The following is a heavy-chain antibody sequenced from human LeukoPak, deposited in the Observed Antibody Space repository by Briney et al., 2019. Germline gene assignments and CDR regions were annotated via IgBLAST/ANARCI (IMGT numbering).Heavy chain of an antibody. J-gene: IGHJ3*02. CDR1: GGSIRSYF. D-gene: IGHD5-12*01. CDR3: AREQIVARAFDI. V-gene: IGHV4-59*01. CDR2: TSYSGTT. Sequence: SETLSLTCTVSGGSIRSYFWSWIRQPPGKGMEWIGYTSYSGTTNCSPSLKSRVTISVDTSKNQFSLKFSSVTESDTAVYYCAREQIVARAFDIWGQGTMVTVSS.